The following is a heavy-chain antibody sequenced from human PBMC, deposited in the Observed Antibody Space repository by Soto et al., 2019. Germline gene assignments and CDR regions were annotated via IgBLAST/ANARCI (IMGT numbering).Heavy chain of an antibody. V-gene: IGHV3-21*01. J-gene: IGHJ4*02. CDR3: ARLMSGYSDSASVDY. CDR2: ISSSSTYI. D-gene: IGHD5-12*01. CDR1: GFTFSSYS. Sequence: GGSLRLSCAASGFTFSSYSMNWVRQAPGKGLEWVLSISSSSTYIYYANSVKGRFTISRDNAKNSLYLQMNSLRAEDTAVYYCARLMSGYSDSASVDYWGQGTLVNVSS.